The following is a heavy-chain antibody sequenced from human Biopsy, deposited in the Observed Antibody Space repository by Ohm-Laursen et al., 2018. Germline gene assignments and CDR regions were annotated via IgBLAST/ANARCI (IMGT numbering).Heavy chain of an antibody. CDR3: ARGEAGVYDALDI. D-gene: IGHD5/OR15-5a*01. V-gene: IGHV4-59*01. Sequence: GTLSLTCPVSGGSMSSYYWTWIRQPPGKGLEWIGYIYNSGSTNYNPSLKSRVTISVAVDTSKSQFSLRLSSVTAADTAMYYCARGEAGVYDALDIWGQGTMVIVSS. CDR1: GGSMSSYY. J-gene: IGHJ3*02. CDR2: IYNSGST.